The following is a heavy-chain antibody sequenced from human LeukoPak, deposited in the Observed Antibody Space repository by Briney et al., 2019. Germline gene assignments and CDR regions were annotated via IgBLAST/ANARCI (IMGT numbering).Heavy chain of an antibody. J-gene: IGHJ4*02. D-gene: IGHD2-8*02. CDR2: IYYSGNT. V-gene: IGHV4-39*01. CDR3: ARLPTDLLAFDY. CDR1: GGSISSSSHY. Sequence: SETLSLTCTVSGGSISSSSHYWGWIRQPLGKGLAWIGSIYYSGNTYYNPSINSRVTISVDTSKNQFSLKLSSVTAADTAVYYCARLPTDLLAFDYWGQGTLVTVSS.